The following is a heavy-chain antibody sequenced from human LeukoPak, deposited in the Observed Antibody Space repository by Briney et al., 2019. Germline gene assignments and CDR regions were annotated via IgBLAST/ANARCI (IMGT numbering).Heavy chain of an antibody. CDR3: ATSGPIYYYYYYGMDV. D-gene: IGHD3-9*01. Sequence: SVKVSCKASGGTFSSYAISWVRQAPGQGLEWMGRIIPILGIANYAQKFQGRVTTTADKSTSTAYMELSSLRSEDTAVYYCATSGPIYYYYYYGMDVWGQGTTATVSS. V-gene: IGHV1-69*04. CDR2: IIPILGIA. J-gene: IGHJ6*02. CDR1: GGTFSSYA.